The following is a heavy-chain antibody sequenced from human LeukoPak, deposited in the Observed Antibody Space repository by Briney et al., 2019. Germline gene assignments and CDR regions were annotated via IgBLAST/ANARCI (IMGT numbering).Heavy chain of an antibody. CDR2: ISSSGSTI. V-gene: IGHV3-48*04. J-gene: IGHJ6*04. CDR1: GFPFSSYG. D-gene: IGHD3-10*02. CDR3: AELGITMIGGV. Sequence: GGSLRLSCVASGFPFSSYGMNWVRQAPGKGLEWVSYISSSGSTIYYADSVKGRFTISRDNAKNSLYLQMNSLRAEDTAVYYCAELGITMIGGVWGKGTTVTISS.